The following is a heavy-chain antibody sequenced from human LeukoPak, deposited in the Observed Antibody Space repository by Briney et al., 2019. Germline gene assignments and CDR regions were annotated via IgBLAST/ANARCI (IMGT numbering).Heavy chain of an antibody. CDR2: IKPDSSEK. V-gene: IGHV3-7*04. CDR1: GFTISSYW. Sequence: PGGPLRLSCAASGFTISSYWMSWVRQAPGKGLEWVANIKPDSSEKYYVDSVKGRFTISRDNAKNSLYLQMNSLAAEDTAVYYCSSENVAVPGGVHWGQGALVTVSS. CDR3: SSENVAVPGGVH. J-gene: IGHJ4*02. D-gene: IGHD6-19*01.